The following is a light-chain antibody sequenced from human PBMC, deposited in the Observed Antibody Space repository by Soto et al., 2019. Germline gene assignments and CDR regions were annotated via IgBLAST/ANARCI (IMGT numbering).Light chain of an antibody. CDR1: QTISSW. J-gene: IGKJ5*01. CDR2: DAS. Sequence: DMEMSQAPSALCGTVGDRVAITCRASQTISSWLAWYQQKPGKAPKPLIYDASTLQSGVPSRFSGSGSGTEFSLTINSLQPEDLATYYCQKLNSVPLTFGQGTRLEIK. CDR3: QKLNSVPLT. V-gene: IGKV1-5*01.